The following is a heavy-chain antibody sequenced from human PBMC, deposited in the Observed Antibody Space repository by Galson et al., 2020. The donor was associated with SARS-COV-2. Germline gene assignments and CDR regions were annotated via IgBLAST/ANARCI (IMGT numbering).Heavy chain of an antibody. V-gene: IGHV1-24*01. J-gene: IGHJ5*02. CDR2: FDPEDGET. CDR3: ATTTTVTTSWWFDP. D-gene: IGHD4-17*01. CDR1: GYTLTELS. Sequence: GESLKISCKVSGYTLTELSMHWVRQAPGKGLEWMGGFDPEDGETIHAQKLQGRVTMTEDTSTDTAYMVLSSLRSEDTAVYYCATTTTVTTSWWFDPWGQGTLVTVSS.